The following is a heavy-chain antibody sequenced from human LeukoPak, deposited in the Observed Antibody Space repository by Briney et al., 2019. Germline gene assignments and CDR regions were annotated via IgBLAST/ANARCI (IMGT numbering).Heavy chain of an antibody. CDR2: IRSKAYGGTT. J-gene: IGHJ6*02. Sequence: GGSLRLSCTASGFTFGGYAMSWVRQAPGKGLEWVGFIRSKAYGGTTEYAASVKGRFTISRDDSKSVAYLQMNSLKTEDTAVYYCTREAGIVGTYYYYGMDVWGQGTTVTVSS. V-gene: IGHV3-49*04. CDR1: GFTFGGYA. CDR3: TREAGIVGTYYYYGMDV. D-gene: IGHD1-26*01.